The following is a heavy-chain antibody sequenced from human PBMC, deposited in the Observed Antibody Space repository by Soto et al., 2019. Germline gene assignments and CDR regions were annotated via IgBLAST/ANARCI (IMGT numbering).Heavy chain of an antibody. J-gene: IGHJ6*02. Sequence: QVQLVQSGDEVRKPGSSVKVSCKASGYIFVNYGIAWVRQAPGQGLEGMGWINPYSGNTHYASKVHGRLTMTTDTSTSTADMDLGSLTSDDTAVYYCAMMDNYVTPTPQDVWGQGTTVTVAS. CDR2: INPYSGNT. D-gene: IGHD3-16*01. CDR3: AMMDNYVTPTPQDV. V-gene: IGHV1-18*01. CDR1: GYIFVNYG.